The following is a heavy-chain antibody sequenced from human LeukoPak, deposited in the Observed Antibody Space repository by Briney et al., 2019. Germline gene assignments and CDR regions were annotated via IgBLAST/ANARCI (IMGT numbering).Heavy chain of an antibody. Sequence: GGSLRLSCAASGFTFSSYAMSWVRQAPGKGLEWVSAISGSGGSTYYADSVEGRFTISRDNSKNTLYLQMNSLRAEDTAVYYCAFRIAAAGFDIWGQGTMVTVSS. D-gene: IGHD6-13*01. J-gene: IGHJ3*02. V-gene: IGHV3-23*01. CDR3: AFRIAAAGFDI. CDR1: GFTFSSYA. CDR2: ISGSGGST.